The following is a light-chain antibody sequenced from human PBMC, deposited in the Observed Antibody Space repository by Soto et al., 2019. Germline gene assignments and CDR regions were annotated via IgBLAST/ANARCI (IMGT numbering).Light chain of an antibody. CDR3: SSYTSSRAYV. Sequence: QSALTQPASVSGSPGQSITISYTGTSSDVGGYNYVSWYQQQSGKAPKLMIHEVSNQPSGGSNRFSGSKSGNTASLTISGLQAEDEAAYYCSSYTSSRAYVFGIGTKLTVL. J-gene: IGLJ1*01. V-gene: IGLV2-14*01. CDR1: SSDVGGYNY. CDR2: EVS.